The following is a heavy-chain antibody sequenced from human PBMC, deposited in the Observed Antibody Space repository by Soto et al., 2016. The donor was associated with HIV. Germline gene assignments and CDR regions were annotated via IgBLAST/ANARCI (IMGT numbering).Heavy chain of an antibody. J-gene: IGHJ3*02. CDR3: ARGRGGGAFDI. CDR2: IIPRFAAT. CDR1: GYTFTSYG. D-gene: IGHD3-16*01. V-gene: IGHV1-69*01. Sequence: QVQLVQSGAEVKKPGASVKVSCKASGYTFTSYGISWVRQAPGQGLEWVGDIIPRFAATHYAQMFQGRITITADASNRAYMELSSLRADDTAVYYCARGRGGGAFDIWGQGTMVTVSS.